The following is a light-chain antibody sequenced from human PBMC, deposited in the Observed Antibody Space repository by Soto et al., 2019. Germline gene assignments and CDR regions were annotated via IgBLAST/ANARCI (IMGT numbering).Light chain of an antibody. CDR2: GAS. J-gene: IGKJ3*01. CDR3: QQYNSYPPT. V-gene: IGKV3-20*01. CDR1: QTLSINS. Sequence: IVLTQSPGTLSLSPGERATLFCRASQTLSINSLAWYQQKPGQAPRLLIYGASTRHTGIPDRFNGSGSGTDFALTINRLEPEDFATYYCQQYNSYPPTFGPGTKVDVK.